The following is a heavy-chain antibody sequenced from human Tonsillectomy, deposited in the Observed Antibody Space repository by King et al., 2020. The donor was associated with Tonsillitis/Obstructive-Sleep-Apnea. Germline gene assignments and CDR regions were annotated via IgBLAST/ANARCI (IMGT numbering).Heavy chain of an antibody. J-gene: IGHJ6*03. CDR1: GFTFSNAW. CDR3: TTDLHYYDSSGYYHYMDV. V-gene: IGHV3-15*01. D-gene: IGHD3-22*01. Sequence: VQLVESGGGLVKPGGSLRLSCAASGFTFSNAWMSWVHQAPGKGLEWVGRIKSKTDGGTTDYAAPVKGRFTISRDDSKNTLYLQMNSLKTEDTAVYYCTTDLHYYDSSGYYHYMDVWGKGTTVTVSS. CDR2: IKSKTDGGTT.